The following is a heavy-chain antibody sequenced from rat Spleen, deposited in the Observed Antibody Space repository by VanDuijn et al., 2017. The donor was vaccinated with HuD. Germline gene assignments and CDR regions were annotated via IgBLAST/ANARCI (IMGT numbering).Heavy chain of an antibody. CDR3: ARTGGPYYWYFDF. CDR1: GFTFSDYG. J-gene: IGHJ1*01. V-gene: IGHV5-17*01. D-gene: IGHD1-11*01. CDR2: IIYDGSSS. Sequence: EVQLVESGGGLAQPGRSLKISCAASGFTFSDYGMAWVRQAPGKGLEWVATIIYDGSSSYYRDSVKGRFTISRDNAKSTLYLQLDSLRSEDTATYYCARTGGPYYWYFDFWGPGTMVTVSS.